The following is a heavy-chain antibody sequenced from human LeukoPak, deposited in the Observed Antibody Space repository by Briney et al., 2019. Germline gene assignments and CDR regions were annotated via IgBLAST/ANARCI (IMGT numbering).Heavy chain of an antibody. CDR1: GGSFSGYY. CDR3: ARGPTRNDIVVVVAATVYFDY. V-gene: IGHV4-34*01. CDR2: INHSGST. Sequence: SETLSLTCAVYGGSFSGYYWSWIRQPPGKELEWIGEINHSGSTNYNPSLKSRVTISVDTSKNQFSLKLSSVTAADTAVYYCARGPTRNDIVVVVAATVYFDYWGQGTLVTVSS. D-gene: IGHD2-15*01. J-gene: IGHJ4*02.